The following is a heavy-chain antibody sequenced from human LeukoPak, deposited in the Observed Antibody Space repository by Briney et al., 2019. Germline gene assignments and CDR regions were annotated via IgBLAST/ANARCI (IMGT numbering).Heavy chain of an antibody. CDR1: GFTFSSYS. CDR3: ARDRRYFDWLLLSDY. J-gene: IGHJ4*02. CDR2: ISSSSSYI. Sequence: PGGSLRLSCAASGFTFSSYSMNWVRQAPGKGLEWVSSISSSSSYIYYADSVKGRFTISRDNAKNSLYLQMNSLRAEDTAVYYCARDRRYFDWLLLSDYWGQGTLVTVSS. V-gene: IGHV3-21*01. D-gene: IGHD3-9*01.